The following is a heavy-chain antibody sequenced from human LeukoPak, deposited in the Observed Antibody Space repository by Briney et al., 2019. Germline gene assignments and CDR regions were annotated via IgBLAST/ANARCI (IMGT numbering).Heavy chain of an antibody. CDR1: GGSFSGYY. V-gene: IGHV4-34*01. CDR3: ARGVRYYYDSSGYYHNWFDP. Sequence: PSETLSLTCAVYGGSFSGYYWSWIRQPPGKGLEWIGEINHSGSTNYNPSLKSRVTISVDTSKNQFSLKLSSVTAADTAVYYCARGVRYYYDSSGYYHNWFDPWGQGTLVTVSS. J-gene: IGHJ5*02. D-gene: IGHD3-22*01. CDR2: INHSGST.